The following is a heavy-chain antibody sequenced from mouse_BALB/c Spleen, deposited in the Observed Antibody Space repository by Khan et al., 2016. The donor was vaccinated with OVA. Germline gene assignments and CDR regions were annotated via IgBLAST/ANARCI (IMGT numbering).Heavy chain of an antibody. CDR1: GYSITSDYA. J-gene: IGHJ4*01. Sequence: EVQLQESGPGLVKPSQSLSLTCTVTGYSITSDYAWNWIRQFPGNKLEWMGYISSSGSTNYNPALKSRISITRDTSKNQFFLQLNSVTTEDTATYYWARDGARDKYAMDDWGQGPSVTVSS. CDR2: ISSSGST. V-gene: IGHV3-2*02. D-gene: IGHD1-1*02. CDR3: ARDGARDKYAMDD.